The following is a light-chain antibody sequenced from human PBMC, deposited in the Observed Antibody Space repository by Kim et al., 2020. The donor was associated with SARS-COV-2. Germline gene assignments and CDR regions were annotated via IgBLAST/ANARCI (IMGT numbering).Light chain of an antibody. J-gene: IGLJ2*01. CDR2: GKN. V-gene: IGLV3-19*01. CDR1: SLRSYY. CDR3: NSRDSNNNVV. Sequence: VALGQTVSITCPGDSLRSYYASWYQQKPGQAPVLVIYGKNNRPSGIPDRFSGSSSGNTASLTITGTQAGDEADYYCNSRDSNNNVVFGGGTKLTVL.